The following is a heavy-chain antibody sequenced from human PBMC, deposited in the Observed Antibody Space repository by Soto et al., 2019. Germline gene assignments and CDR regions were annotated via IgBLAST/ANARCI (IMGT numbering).Heavy chain of an antibody. Sequence: QVQLVQSGAEVKKPGSSVKVSCKASGGTFSSYAISWVRQAPGQGLEWMGGIIPIFGTANYAQKFQGRVTITADESTSTAYMELSSLRSEDTAVYYCARPPSLPYDYYYYGMDVWGQGTTVTVSS. CDR2: IIPIFGTA. V-gene: IGHV1-69*01. CDR1: GGTFSSYA. J-gene: IGHJ6*02. D-gene: IGHD2-2*01. CDR3: ARPPSLPYDYYYYGMDV.